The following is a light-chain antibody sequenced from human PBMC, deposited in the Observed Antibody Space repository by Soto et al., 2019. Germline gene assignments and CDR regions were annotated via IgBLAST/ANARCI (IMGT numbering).Light chain of an antibody. Sequence: EIVLTQSPRTLSLSPGERATLSCRASQSLRSTSLAWYQQKPGQAPRLLISGASTRAADIPDRFSGSGSGTDFTLTIGRLETEDLAVYYCQQYDSSPRTFGQGTKVDIK. V-gene: IGKV3-20*01. CDR3: QQYDSSPRT. CDR1: QSLRSTS. J-gene: IGKJ1*01. CDR2: GAS.